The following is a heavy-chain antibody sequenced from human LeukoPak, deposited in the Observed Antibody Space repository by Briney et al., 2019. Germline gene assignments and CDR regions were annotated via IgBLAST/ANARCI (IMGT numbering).Heavy chain of an antibody. Sequence: GGSLRLSCAASGFSFSTYDMSWVRQAPGKGLEWVSSISGNGDSTYYADSVKGRFTISRDNSKNTLYLQMNSLRAEDTAVYYCARVSGTYYGAWGQGTLVTVSS. J-gene: IGHJ5*02. CDR1: GFSFSTYD. CDR2: ISGNGDST. D-gene: IGHD3-10*01. V-gene: IGHV3-23*01. CDR3: ARVSGTYYGA.